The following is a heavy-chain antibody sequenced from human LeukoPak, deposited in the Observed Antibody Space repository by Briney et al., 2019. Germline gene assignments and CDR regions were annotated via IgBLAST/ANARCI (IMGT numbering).Heavy chain of an antibody. Sequence: SETLSLTCAVSGGSISSSNWWSWVRQPPGKGLEWIGRIYSSGSTNYNPSLKSRVTISVDTSKNQFSLKLSSVTAADTAVYYCARYEAVAGVFDYWGQGTLVTVSS. J-gene: IGHJ4*02. CDR2: IYSSGST. V-gene: IGHV4-4*02. CDR3: ARYEAVAGVFDY. CDR1: GGSISSSNW. D-gene: IGHD6-19*01.